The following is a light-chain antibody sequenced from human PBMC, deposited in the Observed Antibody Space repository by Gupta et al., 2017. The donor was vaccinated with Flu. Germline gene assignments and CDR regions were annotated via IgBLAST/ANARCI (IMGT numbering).Light chain of an antibody. Sequence: SYGLTQPPSVSVSPGQTARITCSGDALAKQYAYWYQQKPGQAPILIIYKDKERPSGIPERFSASSSGTTVTLTISGVQAEDEADYYCQSADTSGTMVFGGGTKMTV. CDR2: KDK. J-gene: IGLJ2*01. CDR1: ALAKQY. V-gene: IGLV3-25*02. CDR3: QSADTSGTMV.